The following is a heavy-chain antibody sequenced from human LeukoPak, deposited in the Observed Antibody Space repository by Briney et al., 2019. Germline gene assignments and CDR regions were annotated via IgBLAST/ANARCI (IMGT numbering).Heavy chain of an antibody. CDR3: ARGNTYYYDSRGDAFDI. J-gene: IGHJ3*02. CDR1: GGTFSSYA. V-gene: IGHV1-69*04. D-gene: IGHD3-22*01. CDR2: VIPILGIA. Sequence: SVKVSCKASGGTFSSYAISWVRQAPGQGLEWMGRVIPILGIANYAQKFQGRVTITADKSTSTAYMELSSLRSEDTAVYYCARGNTYYYDSRGDAFDIWGQGTMVTVSS.